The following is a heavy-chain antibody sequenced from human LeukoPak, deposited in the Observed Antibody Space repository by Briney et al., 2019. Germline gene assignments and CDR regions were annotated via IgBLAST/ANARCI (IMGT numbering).Heavy chain of an antibody. V-gene: IGHV4-59*08. CDR1: GGSISSYY. CDR3: ARHRGYGDYSTLP. CDR2: IYYSGST. D-gene: IGHD4-17*01. J-gene: IGHJ5*02. Sequence: SDPLPLTCTVCGGSISSYYWSWLRQPRGKGLEGIGYIYYSGSTYYNPSHKSRVIILVDTSKNLFFLKMSSAAAADTAVYYCARHRGYGDYSTLPWGQETLVSVSS.